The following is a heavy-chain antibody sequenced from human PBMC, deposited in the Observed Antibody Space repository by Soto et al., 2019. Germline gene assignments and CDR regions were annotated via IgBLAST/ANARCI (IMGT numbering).Heavy chain of an antibody. D-gene: IGHD5-18*01. CDR2: ISGSGGST. Sequence: PGGSLRLSCAASGFTFSSYAMSWVRQAPGKGLEWVSAISGSGGSTYYADSVKGRSTISRDNSKNTLYLQMNSLRAEDTAVYYCAIHPGRGWIQLWFDYWGQGTLVTVSS. J-gene: IGHJ4*02. V-gene: IGHV3-23*01. CDR3: AIHPGRGWIQLWFDY. CDR1: GFTFSSYA.